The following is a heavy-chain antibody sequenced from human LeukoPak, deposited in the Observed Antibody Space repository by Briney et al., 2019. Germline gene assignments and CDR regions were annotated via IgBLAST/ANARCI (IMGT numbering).Heavy chain of an antibody. CDR1: AFTFSSNR. Sequence: GGSLRLSCAASAFTFSSNRMSWLRQAPGKGLEWVANIKQDGSEKYYVVSVKGRFTISRDNAKNSLYLKMNSLRAEDTAVYYCAREPPFGPAAISFDYWGQGTLVTVSS. CDR2: IKQDGSEK. D-gene: IGHD2-2*02. CDR3: AREPPFGPAAISFDY. V-gene: IGHV3-7*03. J-gene: IGHJ4*02.